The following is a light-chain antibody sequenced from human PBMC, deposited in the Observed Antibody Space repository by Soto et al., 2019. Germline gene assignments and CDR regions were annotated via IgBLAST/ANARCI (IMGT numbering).Light chain of an antibody. J-gene: IGKJ1*01. Sequence: IQMNQSPSTLSASVGDRVTITCRASQSVGTWLAWYQQKPGRAPDLLIYDASTLQSGVPSRFSGSGSGTEFTLTISSLQPDDFETYYCQQYQSYRPFGQATNV. CDR2: DAS. CDR1: QSVGTW. CDR3: QQYQSYRP. V-gene: IGKV1-5*01.